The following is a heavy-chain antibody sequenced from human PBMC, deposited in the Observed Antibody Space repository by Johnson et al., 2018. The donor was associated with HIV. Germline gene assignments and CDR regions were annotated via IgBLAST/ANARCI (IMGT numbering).Heavy chain of an antibody. CDR3: APAGPDAFDI. CDR1: GFTFTSYW. CDR2: IKQDGSEK. J-gene: IGHJ3*02. D-gene: IGHD6-13*01. Sequence: VQLVESGGGLVQPGGSLRLSCAASGFTFTSYWMSWVRQAPGQGLEWVANIKQDGSEKYYVDSVKGRFTISRDNAKNSLYLQMNSLRAEATAVYYCAPAGPDAFDIWGQGTMVTVSS. V-gene: IGHV3-7*01.